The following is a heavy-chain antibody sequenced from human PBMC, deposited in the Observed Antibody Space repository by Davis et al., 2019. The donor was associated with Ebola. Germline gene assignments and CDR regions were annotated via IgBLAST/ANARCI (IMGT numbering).Heavy chain of an antibody. CDR1: GFTFSSYA. CDR2: ISGSGGST. D-gene: IGHD3-9*01. V-gene: IGHV3-23*01. CDR3: AKGELVITRGYFDH. Sequence: GESLKISCAASGFTFSSYAMSWVRQAPGKGLEWVSAISGSGGSTYYADSVKGRFTISRDNSKNTVYLQMNSLRSEDTAIYYCAKGELVITRGYFDHWGQGILVTVSS. J-gene: IGHJ4*02.